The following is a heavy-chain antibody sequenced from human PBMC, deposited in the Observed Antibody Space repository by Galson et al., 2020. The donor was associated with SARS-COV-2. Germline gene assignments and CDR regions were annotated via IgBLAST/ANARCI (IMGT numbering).Heavy chain of an antibody. D-gene: IGHD4-17*01. Sequence: SETLSLTCAVYGGSFSGYYWSWIRQPPGKGLEWIGEFNHSGSTNYNPSLKSRVTISVDTSKNQFSLKLSSVTAADTALYYCARGRAVTTFYYYYYGMDVWGQGTTVTVSS. J-gene: IGHJ6*02. CDR2: FNHSGST. CDR1: GGSFSGYY. CDR3: ARGRAVTTFYYYYYGMDV. V-gene: IGHV4-34*01.